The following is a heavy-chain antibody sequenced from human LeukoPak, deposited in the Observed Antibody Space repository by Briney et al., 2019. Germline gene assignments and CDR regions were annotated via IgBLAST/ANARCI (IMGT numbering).Heavy chain of an antibody. CDR1: GFTFSDYA. D-gene: IGHD2-2*01. Sequence: GGSLRLSCAALGFTFSDYAMNWVRQAPGKGLEWVSSISSGGSYISYADSVKGRFTVSRDNAKGSLFLQMRSLRDEDTAVYYCARGPALYCTSSSCLDGVDWGQGTLVSVSS. CDR2: ISSGGSYI. J-gene: IGHJ4*02. V-gene: IGHV3-21*01. CDR3: ARGPALYCTSSSCLDGVD.